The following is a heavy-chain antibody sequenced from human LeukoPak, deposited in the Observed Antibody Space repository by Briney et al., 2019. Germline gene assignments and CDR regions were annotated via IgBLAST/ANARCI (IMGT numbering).Heavy chain of an antibody. Sequence: GGSLRLSCAASGFTFDDYAMHWVRQAPGKGLEWVSLISGDGDSTYYADSVKGRFTISRDNSKNSLYLQMNSLRTEDTALYYCAKDIYGDYSDYMDVWGKGTTVTVSS. CDR3: AKDIYGDYSDYMDV. CDR2: ISGDGDST. V-gene: IGHV3-43*02. D-gene: IGHD4-17*01. J-gene: IGHJ6*03. CDR1: GFTFDDYA.